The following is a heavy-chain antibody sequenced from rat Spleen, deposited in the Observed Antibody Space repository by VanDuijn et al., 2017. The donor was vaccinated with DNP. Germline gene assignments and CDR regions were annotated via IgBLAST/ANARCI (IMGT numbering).Heavy chain of an antibody. J-gene: IGHJ4*01. D-gene: IGHD1-11*01. CDR1: GFTFSNYW. V-gene: IGHV5-58*01. Sequence: EVHLVESGGGLVQPGRSLKLSCVASGFTFSNYWMYWIRQAPGKGLEWIASINTDGTITYYPDSVKGRFTISRDNSESTVYLQMNSLRSEDTATYYCAKDRDGGFAMDAWGQGTSVAVSS. CDR2: INTDGTIT. CDR3: AKDRDGGFAMDA.